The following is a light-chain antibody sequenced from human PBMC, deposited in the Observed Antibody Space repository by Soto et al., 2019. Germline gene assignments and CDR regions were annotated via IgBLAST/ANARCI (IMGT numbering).Light chain of an antibody. CDR1: SSDCGSYDL. Sequence: QSVLTQPASVSGSPGQSITVSCTVTSSDCGSYDLVSWYQQHPGQAPKVMIYGVTKRPSGVSNRFAGNRSGNTASLTIFGLQAEDEAEYYCCSYAGDNSWVFGGGNKVTVL. J-gene: IGLJ3*02. CDR3: CSYAGDNSWV. CDR2: GVT. V-gene: IGLV2-23*02.